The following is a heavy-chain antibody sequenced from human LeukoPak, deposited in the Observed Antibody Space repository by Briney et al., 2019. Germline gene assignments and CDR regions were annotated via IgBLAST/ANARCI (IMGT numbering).Heavy chain of an antibody. CDR2: IYYSGIT. Sequence: SETLSLTCTVSGGSISSSSYYWGWIRQPPGKGLEWIGSIYYSGITYYNPSLKSRVTISVDTSKNQFSLKLSSVTAADTAVYYCARSGSYSFWFDPWGQGTLVTVSS. CDR1: GGSISSSSYY. V-gene: IGHV4-39*01. CDR3: ARSGSYSFWFDP. J-gene: IGHJ5*02. D-gene: IGHD1-26*01.